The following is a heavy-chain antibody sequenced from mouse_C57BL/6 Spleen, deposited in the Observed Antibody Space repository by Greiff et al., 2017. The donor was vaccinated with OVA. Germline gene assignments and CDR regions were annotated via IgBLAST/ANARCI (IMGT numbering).Heavy chain of an antibody. Sequence: QVQLQQPGAELVKPGASVKLSCKASGYTFTNYWMQWVKQRPGQGLEWIGEIDPSDSSTNYNQKFKGKATLTVDTSSSTAYMQLSSLTSEDSAVYNCAYGSSYEKFADWGKGTLVTVST. CDR3: AYGSSYEKFAD. J-gene: IGHJ3*01. V-gene: IGHV1-50*01. CDR1: GYTFTNYW. CDR2: IDPSDSST. D-gene: IGHD1-1*01.